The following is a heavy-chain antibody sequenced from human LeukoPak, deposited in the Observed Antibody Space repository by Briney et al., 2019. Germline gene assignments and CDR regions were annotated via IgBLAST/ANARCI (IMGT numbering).Heavy chain of an antibody. CDR2: INPSGGST. CDR1: GYTFTSYY. V-gene: IGHV1-46*01. CDR3: ARGRIAAAGLKNWCDP. J-gene: IGHJ5*02. Sequence: ASVKVSCKASGYTFTSYYMHWVRQAPGQGLEWMGIINPSGGSTSYAQKFQGRVTMTRDMSTSTVYMELSSLRSEDTAVYYCARGRIAAAGLKNWCDPWGQGTLVTVSS. D-gene: IGHD6-13*01.